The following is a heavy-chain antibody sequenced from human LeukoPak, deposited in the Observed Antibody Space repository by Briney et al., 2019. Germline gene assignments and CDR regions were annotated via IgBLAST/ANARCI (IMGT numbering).Heavy chain of an antibody. CDR1: GGTFSSYA. CDR3: ARRNSGYDYAGLPYYYYGMDV. CDR2: IIPILGIA. Sequence: SVKVSCKASGGTFSSYAISWVRQAPGQGLEWMGRIIPILGIANYAQKFQGRVTITADKSTSTAYMELSSLRSEDTAVYYCARRNSGYDYAGLPYYYYGMDVWGQGTTVTVSS. J-gene: IGHJ6*02. V-gene: IGHV1-69*04. D-gene: IGHD5-12*01.